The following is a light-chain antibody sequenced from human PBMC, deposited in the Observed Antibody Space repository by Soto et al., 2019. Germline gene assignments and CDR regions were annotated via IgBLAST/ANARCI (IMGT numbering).Light chain of an antibody. V-gene: IGKV3-20*01. CDR2: DTS. CDR3: QQYGSSQFT. J-gene: IGKJ3*01. CDR1: QSVNNNY. Sequence: EIVLMQSPGTLSLSPGEGATLSCRASQSVNNNYLAWYQQRPGQAPTVLIFDTSRRATGVPDRFSGSGSATDFTLRISRVEPDDFAVYYCQQYGSSQFTFGPGTKVNIK.